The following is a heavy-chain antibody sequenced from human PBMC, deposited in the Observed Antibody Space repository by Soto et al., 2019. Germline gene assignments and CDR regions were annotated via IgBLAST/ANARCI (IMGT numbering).Heavy chain of an antibody. CDR1: GGSISSGGYY. CDR3: ARGGLGYCSGGSCYSAGLSRYYYGMDV. V-gene: IGHV4-31*03. J-gene: IGHJ6*02. CDR2: IYYSGST. D-gene: IGHD2-15*01. Sequence: QVQLQESGPGLVKPSQTLSLTCTVSGGSISSGGYYWSWIRQHPGKGLEWIGYIYYSGSTYYNPSLKSRVTISVDTSKNQFSLKLSSVTAADTVVYYCARGGLGYCSGGSCYSAGLSRYYYGMDVWGQGTTVTVSS.